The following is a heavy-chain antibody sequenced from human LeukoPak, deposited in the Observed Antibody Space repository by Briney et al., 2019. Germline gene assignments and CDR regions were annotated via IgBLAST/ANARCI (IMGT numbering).Heavy chain of an antibody. CDR1: GGTFSSYA. V-gene: IGHV1-69*04. CDR3: AIGMVRGVIYYYYGMDV. J-gene: IGHJ6*02. CDR2: IIPILGIA. D-gene: IGHD3-10*01. Sequence: AVKVSCKASGGTFSSYAISWVRQDPAQGLEWMGRIIPILGIANYAQKFQGRVTITADKSTSTAYMELSSLRSEDTAVYYCAIGMVRGVIYYYYGMDVWGQGTTVTVSS.